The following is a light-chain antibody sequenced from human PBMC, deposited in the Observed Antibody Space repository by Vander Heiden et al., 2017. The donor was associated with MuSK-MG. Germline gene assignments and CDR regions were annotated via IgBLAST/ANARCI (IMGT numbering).Light chain of an antibody. CDR3: QQSYTTPWT. CDR2: GAS. Sequence: DIQMTQSPSSLSASVGDRVTITCRASQSISSYLNWYQQKPGKAPKLLIYGASSLQSGVPSRFSGSGSGTDFTLTISSLQPEDFAAYYCQQSYTTPWTFGQGTKVXIK. CDR1: QSISSY. J-gene: IGKJ1*01. V-gene: IGKV1-39*01.